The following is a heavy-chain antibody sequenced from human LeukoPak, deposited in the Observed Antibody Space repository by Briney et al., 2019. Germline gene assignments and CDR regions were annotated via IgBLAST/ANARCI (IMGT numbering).Heavy chain of an antibody. Sequence: GGSLRLSCAASGFTFSTNAMSWVRQAPGKGLEWVSSISGRGTTTYYADSVKGRFTISRDNSKNTLYLQMNSLRAEDTAVYYCAKGGENFWSGYILGYWGQGTLVTVSS. V-gene: IGHV3-23*01. J-gene: IGHJ4*02. D-gene: IGHD3-3*01. CDR1: GFTFSTNA. CDR3: AKGGENFWSGYILGY. CDR2: ISGRGTTT.